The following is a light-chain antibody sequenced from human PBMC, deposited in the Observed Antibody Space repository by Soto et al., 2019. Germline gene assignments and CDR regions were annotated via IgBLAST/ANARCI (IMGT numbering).Light chain of an antibody. Sequence: QSALTQPPSASGSPGQSATVSCTGTSSDVGAYNYVSWYQQLPGKAPKLIIYEVSKRPSGVPDRFSGSKSGNTASLTVSGLQVEDEANYYCTSYAGTYSFFYVFGTGTKVTVL. J-gene: IGLJ1*01. CDR1: SSDVGAYNY. V-gene: IGLV2-8*01. CDR3: TSYAGTYSFFYV. CDR2: EVS.